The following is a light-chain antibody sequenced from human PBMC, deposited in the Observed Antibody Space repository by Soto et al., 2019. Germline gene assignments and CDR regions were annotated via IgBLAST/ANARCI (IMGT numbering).Light chain of an antibody. CDR1: SSDVGSSNY. CDR3: CSYEGSDTLI. V-gene: IGLV2-11*01. J-gene: IGLJ1*01. CDR2: DVA. Sequence: QSALTQPPSVSGSPGQTVTISCTGSSSDVGSSNYISWYQQHPGQAPKLVIYDVAQRPSGVPDRLSGSRSGKTASLTISGLQNEDEADYYCCSYEGSDTLIFGSGTKVTV.